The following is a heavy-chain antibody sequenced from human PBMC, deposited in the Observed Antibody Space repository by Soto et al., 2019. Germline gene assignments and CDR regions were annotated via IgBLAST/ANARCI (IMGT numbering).Heavy chain of an antibody. CDR3: AIRMYSTRWYYLDY. D-gene: IGHD6-13*01. CDR2: ISAST. J-gene: IGHJ4*02. Sequence: GGAMGFPYAACSLTVSSYALTWSRQAPGKGLEWVSGISASTYYAYSVKGRFTISRDTSKNTLYLQMNSLRAEDTAIYFCAIRMYSTRWYYLDYWGQGTLVTVSS. V-gene: IGHV3-23*01. CDR1: SLTVSSYA.